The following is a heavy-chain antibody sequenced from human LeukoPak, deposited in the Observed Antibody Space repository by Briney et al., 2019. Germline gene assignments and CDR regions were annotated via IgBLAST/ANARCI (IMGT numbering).Heavy chain of an antibody. D-gene: IGHD6-13*01. CDR3: ARDHPSSWYYFDY. CDR2: INGDGRNI. Sequence: GGSLRLSCVASGFTFSSYWMHWVRQAPRKGLVWVSRINGDGRNINYADSVRGRFTISRDSAKNSLYLQMNSLRAEDTAVYYCARDHPSSWYYFDYWGQGTLVTVSS. J-gene: IGHJ4*02. CDR1: GFTFSSYW. V-gene: IGHV3-74*01.